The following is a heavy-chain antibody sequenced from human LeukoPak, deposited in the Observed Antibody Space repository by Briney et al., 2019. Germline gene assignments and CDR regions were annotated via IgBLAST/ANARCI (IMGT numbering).Heavy chain of an antibody. J-gene: IGHJ4*02. CDR3: VSAAPQWLVGQYYFDY. V-gene: IGHV1-24*01. CDR1: GYTLTELS. CDR2: FDPDDGET. D-gene: IGHD6-19*01. Sequence: GASVKVSCKVSGYTLTELSMHWVRQPPGKGLEWMGGFDPDDGETIYEQKFQGRVTMTEDTCTDTAYMELSSLRSDDTVVYYCVSAAPQWLVGQYYFDYWGQGTLVTVSS.